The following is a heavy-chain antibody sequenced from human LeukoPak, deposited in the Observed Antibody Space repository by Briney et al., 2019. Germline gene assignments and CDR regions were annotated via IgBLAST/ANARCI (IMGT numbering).Heavy chain of an antibody. Sequence: SETLSLTCTVSGGSIRSRSYLWGWIRQPPGKGLVGVGGIYYSGSVYCNPSLRSRVTISVDTSKTHFSLKLSSVTAADTAVYYCARDLHFGYDESYYYYMDVWGKGPTVTISS. CDR1: GGSIRSRSYL. D-gene: IGHD5-12*01. CDR3: ARDLHFGYDESYYYYMDV. V-gene: IGHV4-39*02. J-gene: IGHJ6*03. CDR2: IYYSGSV.